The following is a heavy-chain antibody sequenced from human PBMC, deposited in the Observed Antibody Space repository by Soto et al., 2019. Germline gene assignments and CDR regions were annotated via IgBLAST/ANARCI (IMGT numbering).Heavy chain of an antibody. Sequence: EVQVLESGGGLVEGGGSLRLSCPASGFTFSSNAMSGVRQASGKGLEWVSSISDGGESTYYADSVKGRFTISRDNSKDTLFLQMNSLRAEDTAKYHCAKVLYYDFSSFYYYGMDVWGQGTTVTVSS. J-gene: IGHJ6*02. CDR2: ISDGGEST. CDR3: AKVLYYDFSSFYYYGMDV. CDR1: GFTFSSNA. D-gene: IGHD3-3*01. V-gene: IGHV3-23*01.